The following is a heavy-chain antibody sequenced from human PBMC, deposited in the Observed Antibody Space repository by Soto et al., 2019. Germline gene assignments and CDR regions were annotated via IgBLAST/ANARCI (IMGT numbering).Heavy chain of an antibody. D-gene: IGHD5-18*01. J-gene: IGHJ4*02. V-gene: IGHV1-2*04. CDR1: GYTFTGYY. CDR2: INPNSGGT. Sequence: GASVKVSCKTSGYTFTGYYMDWVRQAPGQGLEWMGWINPNSGGTNYAQKFQGWVTMTRDTSISTAYMELSRLRSDDTAVYYCARSDTAMVTSFDYWGQGTLVTVSS. CDR3: ARSDTAMVTSFDY.